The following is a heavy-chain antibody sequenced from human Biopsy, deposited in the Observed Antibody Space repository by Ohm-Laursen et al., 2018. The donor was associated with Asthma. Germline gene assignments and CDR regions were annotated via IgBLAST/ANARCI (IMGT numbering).Heavy chain of an antibody. CDR1: GGTFNTYV. V-gene: IGHV1-69*01. J-gene: IGHJ4*02. D-gene: IGHD2-2*01. Sequence: SSVKVSCKSLGGTFNTYVIGWVRQAPGQGLEWMGGINSVFGTATYPQKFQDRVTITADDSTSTVYMELSGLRSEDTAVYYCARKAGSCISRTCYSLDFWGQGTLVTVSS. CDR2: INSVFGTA. CDR3: ARKAGSCISRTCYSLDF.